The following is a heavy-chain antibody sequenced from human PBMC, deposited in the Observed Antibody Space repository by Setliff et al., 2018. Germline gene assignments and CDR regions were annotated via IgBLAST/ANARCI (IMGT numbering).Heavy chain of an antibody. J-gene: IGHJ3*01. CDR3: ARQPPLNWAIPFDL. CDR2: IYSSGIT. CDR1: GGSITNFY. V-gene: IGHV4-59*08. D-gene: IGHD7-27*01. Sequence: SETLSLTCTVSGGSITNFYWSWIRQSPGKGLEWIGYIYSSGITNYNPSLKSRLTMSVDTSKNQFSLHLSSMTAADTAVYYCARQPPLNWAIPFDLWGQGKRVTVSS.